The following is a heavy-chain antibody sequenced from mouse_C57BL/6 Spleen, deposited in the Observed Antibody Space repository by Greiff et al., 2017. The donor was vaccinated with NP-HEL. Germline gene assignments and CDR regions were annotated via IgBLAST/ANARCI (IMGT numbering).Heavy chain of an antibody. CDR2: IYPGSGST. CDR3: ARSPPPAQATFDY. Sequence: QVQLQQPGAELVKPGASVKMSCKASGYTFTSYWITWVKQRPGQGLEWIGDIYPGSGSTNYNEKFKSKATLTVDKSSSTAYMQLSSLTSEDSAVYYSARSPPPAQATFDYWGQGTTLTVSS. CDR1: GYTFTSYW. J-gene: IGHJ2*01. D-gene: IGHD3-2*02. V-gene: IGHV1-55*01.